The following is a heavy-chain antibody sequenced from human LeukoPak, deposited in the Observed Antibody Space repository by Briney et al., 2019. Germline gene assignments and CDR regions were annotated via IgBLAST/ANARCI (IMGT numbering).Heavy chain of an antibody. CDR3: ARKRYYYENVKGWIDS. J-gene: IGHJ5*01. V-gene: IGHV3-7*03. CDR1: GFPFSNYW. D-gene: IGHD3-22*01. CDR2: IKQDGDEK. Sequence: GGSLRLSCTASGFPFSNYWMSWVRQAPGKGLEWVANIKQDGDEKDYVDSVKGRFTISRDNAENSLYLQMSSLRAGDTAVYYCARKRYYYENVKGWIDSWGQGILVTVSS.